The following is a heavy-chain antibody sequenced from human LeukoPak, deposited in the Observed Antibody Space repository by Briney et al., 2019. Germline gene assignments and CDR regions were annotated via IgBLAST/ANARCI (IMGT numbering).Heavy chain of an antibody. D-gene: IGHD3-10*01. CDR1: GGSISSFY. J-gene: IGHJ6*03. CDR3: ARENFGSGSYFHYYYYMDV. CDR2: IYTSGST. Sequence: PSETLSLTCTVSGGSISSFYWSWIRQPAGKGLEWIGRIYTSGSTNYNPSLKSRVTMSVDTSKNQFSLKLSSVSAADTAVYYCARENFGSGSYFHYYYYMDVWGKGTTVTLSS. V-gene: IGHV4-4*07.